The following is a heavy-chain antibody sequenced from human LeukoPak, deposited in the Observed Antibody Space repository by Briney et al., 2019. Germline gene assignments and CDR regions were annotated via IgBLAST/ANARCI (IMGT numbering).Heavy chain of an antibody. V-gene: IGHV1-24*01. Sequence: ASVKVSCKVSGYTLTELSMHWVRQAPGKGLEWMGGFDPEDGETIYAQKFQGRVTMTEDTSTDTAYMELSSLRSEDTAVHYCATVAGARDWFDPWGQGTLVTVSS. D-gene: IGHD1-26*01. CDR2: FDPEDGET. CDR1: GYTLTELS. J-gene: IGHJ5*02. CDR3: ATVAGARDWFDP.